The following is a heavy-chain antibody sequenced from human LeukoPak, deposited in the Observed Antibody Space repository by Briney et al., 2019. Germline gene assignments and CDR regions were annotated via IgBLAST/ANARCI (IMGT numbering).Heavy chain of an antibody. V-gene: IGHV4-59*08. CDR3: ARVAYRSGYYYFDY. CDR2: IYYSGST. CDR1: GASISGYY. D-gene: IGHD3-22*01. J-gene: IGHJ4*02. Sequence: SETLSLTCTVSGASISGYYWSWIRQPPGKGLEWIGDIYYSGSTNSNPSLKSRVTISVDTSRNQFSLKLSSVTAADTAVYYCARVAYRSGYYYFDYWGQGTLVTVSS.